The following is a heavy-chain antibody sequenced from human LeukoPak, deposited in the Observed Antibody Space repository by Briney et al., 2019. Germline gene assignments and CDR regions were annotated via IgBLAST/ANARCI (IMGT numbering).Heavy chain of an antibody. V-gene: IGHV3-11*01. Sequence: GGSLILSCAASGFTFSDYYMSWIRQAPGQGLEWVSYISSSCTTRYYADSVMGRFTISRDNAKNSLYLQMKSLRAEETAVEYCSRRRASASLQHFAYSGQGPLVTASS. CDR2: ISSSCTTR. J-gene: IGHJ4*02. CDR3: SRRRASASLQHFAY. D-gene: IGHD1-26*01. CDR1: GFTFSDYY.